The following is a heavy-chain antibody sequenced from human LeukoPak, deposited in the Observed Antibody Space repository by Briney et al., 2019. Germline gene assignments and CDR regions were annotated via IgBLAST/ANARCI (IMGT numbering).Heavy chain of an antibody. D-gene: IGHD5-18*01. CDR2: IYSGGST. V-gene: IGHV3-53*01. CDR1: GFTVSSTY. CDR3: IYGYTLDF. Sequence: GGSLRLSCAASGFTVSSTYMNWVRQAPGKGLEWVSVIYSGGSTNYADSVEGRFTISRDNSKNTLYLQMNSLRAEDTAVYYCIYGYTLDFWGQGTLVTVSS. J-gene: IGHJ4*02.